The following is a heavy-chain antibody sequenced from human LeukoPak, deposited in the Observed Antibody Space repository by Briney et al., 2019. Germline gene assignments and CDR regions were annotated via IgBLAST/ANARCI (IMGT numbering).Heavy chain of an antibody. V-gene: IGHV3-66*04. D-gene: IGHD6-13*01. CDR3: ARQYSRNDAFDI. J-gene: IGHJ3*02. Sequence: GSLRLSCAASGFTVSSNYMSWVRQAPGKGLEWVSVIYSGGSTYYADSVKGRFTISRDNFKNTLYLQMNSLRAEDTAVYYCARQYSRNDAFDIWGQGTMVTVSS. CDR1: GFTVSSNY. CDR2: IYSGGST.